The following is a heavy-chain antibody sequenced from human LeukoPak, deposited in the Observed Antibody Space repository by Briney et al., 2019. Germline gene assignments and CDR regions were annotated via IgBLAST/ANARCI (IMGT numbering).Heavy chain of an antibody. CDR3: ARPAKGAYYYYYMDV. CDR2: ISTYNGNT. V-gene: IGHV1-18*01. CDR1: GNSLPTYG. Sequence: ASVKVSCKASGNSLPTYGITWVRQAPGQGLEWMGWISTYNGNTQYGQNFQGRVSMTRDTSTNTAYLELRGLRSKDTAVYFCARPAKGAYYYYYMDVWGKGTTVTVSS. D-gene: IGHD2-2*01. J-gene: IGHJ6*03.